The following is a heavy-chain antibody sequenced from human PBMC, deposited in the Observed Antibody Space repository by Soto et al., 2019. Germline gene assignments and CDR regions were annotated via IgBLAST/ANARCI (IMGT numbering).Heavy chain of an antibody. CDR2: IYTSGST. V-gene: IGHV4-4*07. CDR1: GGSISSYY. J-gene: IGHJ6*02. Sequence: SETLSLTCTVSGGSISSYYWSWIRQPAGKGLEWIGRIYTSGSTNYNPSLKSRVTMSVDTSKNQFSLKLSSVTAADTAVYYCAGTPGLPALNFYYYYYYGMDVWGQGTTVTVSS. D-gene: IGHD2-2*01. CDR3: AGTPGLPALNFYYYYYYGMDV.